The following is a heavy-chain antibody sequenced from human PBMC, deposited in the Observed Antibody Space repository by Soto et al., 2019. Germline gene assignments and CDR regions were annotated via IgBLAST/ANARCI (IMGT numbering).Heavy chain of an antibody. D-gene: IGHD3-22*01. Sequence: EVQLVESGGGIVQPGGSLRLSCAASGFTFSSYWMHWVRQAPGKGLVWVSRINSDGSRTSYADSAKGRFTISRDNAKNKVYLQMNSLRAEDTAVYSCARGDGDYNDGNGYLGRHWGQGPLVTVSS. CDR1: GFTFSSYW. CDR3: ARGDGDYNDGNGYLGRH. J-gene: IGHJ4*02. CDR2: INSDGSRT. V-gene: IGHV3-74*01.